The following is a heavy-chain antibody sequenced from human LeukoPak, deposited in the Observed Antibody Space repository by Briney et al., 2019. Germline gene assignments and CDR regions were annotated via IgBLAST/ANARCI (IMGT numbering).Heavy chain of an antibody. D-gene: IGHD3-10*01. CDR3: ASHFYYGSGSRTFDL. Sequence: PGGSLRLSCAASGFAFSSYWMHWVRQAPGKGLVWVSLINSDGSSTRDADSVKGRFTISRDNAKNTLYLQMNSLRAEDTAVYYCASHFYYGSGSRTFDLWGQGTMVTVSS. CDR2: INSDGSST. J-gene: IGHJ3*01. CDR1: GFAFSSYW. V-gene: IGHV3-74*01.